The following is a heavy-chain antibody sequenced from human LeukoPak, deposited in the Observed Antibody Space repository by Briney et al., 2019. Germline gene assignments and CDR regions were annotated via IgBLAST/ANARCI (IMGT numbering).Heavy chain of an antibody. J-gene: IGHJ4*02. CDR2: INPSGGSP. V-gene: IGHV1-46*01. D-gene: IGHD2-15*01. CDR1: GYTFTSYY. CDR3: ARDRCSYGSCYHGFFDY. Sequence: ASVKVSCKASGYTFTSYYMHWVRQAPGQGLEWMGIINPSGGSPTYVQKFQGRVTMARDMSTSTVYMELSSLRSEDTAVYYCARDRCSYGSCYHGFFDYWGQGTLVTVSS.